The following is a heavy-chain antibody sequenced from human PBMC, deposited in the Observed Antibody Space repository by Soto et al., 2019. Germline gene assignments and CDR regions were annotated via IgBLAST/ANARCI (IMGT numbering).Heavy chain of an antibody. J-gene: IGHJ4*02. CDR1: GYSFTSTY. D-gene: IGHD2-21*02. Sequence: QVQLVQSGAEVKKPGASVRISCRASGYSFTSTYVHWVRQAPGQGPEWMGIINPAGGTTYYAQKYQGRLTITGETSTDTVFMDLNDLTSEDTAVYFCALKVVTYYDNWGQGTLLTVSS. V-gene: IGHV1-46*01. CDR2: INPAGGTT. CDR3: ALKVVTYYDN.